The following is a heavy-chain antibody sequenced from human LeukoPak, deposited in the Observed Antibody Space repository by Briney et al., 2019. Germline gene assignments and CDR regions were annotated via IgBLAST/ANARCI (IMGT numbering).Heavy chain of an antibody. CDR2: INHSGST. J-gene: IGHJ4*02. V-gene: IGHV4-39*01. CDR3: ARPGYYGSGSYYSIPFDY. CDR1: GGSITSSSHY. Sequence: SETLSLTCSVSGGSITSSSHYWGWIRQPPGKGLEWIGEINHSGSTNYNPSLKSRVTISVDTSKNQFSLKLSSVTAADTAVYYCARPGYYGSGSYYSIPFDYWGQGTLVTVSS. D-gene: IGHD3-10*01.